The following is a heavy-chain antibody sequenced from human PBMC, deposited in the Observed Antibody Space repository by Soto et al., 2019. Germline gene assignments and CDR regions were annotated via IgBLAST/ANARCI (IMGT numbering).Heavy chain of an antibody. CDR1: GFDFRGDL. CDR2: VWYDGSNK. J-gene: IGHJ4*02. V-gene: IGHV3-33*01. D-gene: IGHD3-10*01. CDR3: VRGRGLQPLDY. Sequence: QVHLEEAGGGVVQPGGSLRLSCVASGFDFRGDLMHWVRQAPGKGLEWVAYVWYDGSNKMYAASVQGRFTISRDNSKNTLYLQMNSLSDDDTAVYSCVRGRGLQPLDYWGQGTLVTVSS.